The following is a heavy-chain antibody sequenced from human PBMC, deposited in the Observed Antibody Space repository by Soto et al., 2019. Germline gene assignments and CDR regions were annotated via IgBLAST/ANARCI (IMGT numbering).Heavy chain of an antibody. CDR2: IIPIFGTA. J-gene: IGHJ5*02. Sequence: SVKVSCKASGGTFSCYAISWVRQAPGQGLEWMGGIIPIFGTANYAQKFQGRVTITADESTSTAYMELSSLRSEDTAVYYCARGTSAVVVTQFDPWGQGTLVTVSS. D-gene: IGHD3-22*01. CDR1: GGTFSCYA. V-gene: IGHV1-69*13. CDR3: ARGTSAVVVTQFDP.